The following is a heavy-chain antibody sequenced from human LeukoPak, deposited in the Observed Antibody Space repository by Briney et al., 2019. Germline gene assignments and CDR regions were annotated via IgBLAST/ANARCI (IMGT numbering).Heavy chain of an antibody. CDR3: ARDRSGGSYFDY. J-gene: IGHJ4*02. D-gene: IGHD2-15*01. CDR1: GGSLSNYY. V-gene: IGHV4-59*01. CDR2: MYYSGSS. Sequence: SETLSLTCTVSGGSLSNYYWSWIRQPPGKGLEWIGYMYYSGSSSYNPSLKSRVTISVDTSKNQFSLKMTSVTAADTAVYHCARDRSGGSYFDYWGQGTLVTVSS.